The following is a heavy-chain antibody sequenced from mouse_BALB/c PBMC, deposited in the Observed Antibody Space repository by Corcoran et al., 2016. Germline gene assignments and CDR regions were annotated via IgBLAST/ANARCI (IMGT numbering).Heavy chain of an antibody. CDR1: GYTFTNYG. Sequence: QIQLVQSGPELKKPGETVKISCKASGYTFTNYGMKWVKQAPGKGLKWMGWINTYTGEPTYADDFKGRFAFSLETSASTAYLQINNLKNEDMATYFCARDPAWFAYWGQGTLVTVSA. CDR3: ARDPAWFAY. J-gene: IGHJ3*01. V-gene: IGHV9-1*02. CDR2: INTYTGEP.